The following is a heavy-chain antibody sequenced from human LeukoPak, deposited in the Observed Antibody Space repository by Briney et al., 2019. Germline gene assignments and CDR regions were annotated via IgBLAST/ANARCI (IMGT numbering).Heavy chain of an antibody. V-gene: IGHV3-23*01. CDR1: GFTFNNYA. CDR3: AKVYTFYFDNIGSGHFDY. J-gene: IGHJ4*02. D-gene: IGHD3-22*01. Sequence: GGSLRLSCAASGFTFNNYAMSWVRQAPGKGLEWVSTISGSGDSTYYADSVKGRFTISRDSSKNTLYLQMNSLRTEDTAVYYCAKVYTFYFDNIGSGHFDYWGQGPLVTASS. CDR2: ISGSGDST.